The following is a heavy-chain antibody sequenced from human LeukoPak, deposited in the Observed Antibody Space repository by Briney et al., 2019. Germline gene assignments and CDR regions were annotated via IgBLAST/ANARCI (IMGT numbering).Heavy chain of an antibody. D-gene: IGHD1-14*01. CDR2: ISYDGSNK. Sequence: GRSLRLSCAASGFTFSSYAMHWVGQAPGKGLEWVAVISYDGSNKYYADSVKGRFTISRDNSKNTLYLQMNSLRAEDTAVYYCARTRYSVPLWYFDLWGRGTLVTVSS. J-gene: IGHJ2*01. CDR1: GFTFSSYA. CDR3: ARTRYSVPLWYFDL. V-gene: IGHV3-30-3*01.